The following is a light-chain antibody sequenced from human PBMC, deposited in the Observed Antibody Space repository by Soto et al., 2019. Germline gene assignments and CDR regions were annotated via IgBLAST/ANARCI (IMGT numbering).Light chain of an antibody. CDR2: NNN. CDR1: SSNIGSNT. Sequence: QSVLTQPPSASGTPGQRVTISCSGSSSNIGSNTVNWYQQLPGTAPKLLIYNNNQRPSGVPDRFSGSKSGTSASLAISGLQSGDEADYYCAAWDDSLNGLYVFGTGTKVTVL. V-gene: IGLV1-44*01. J-gene: IGLJ1*01. CDR3: AAWDDSLNGLYV.